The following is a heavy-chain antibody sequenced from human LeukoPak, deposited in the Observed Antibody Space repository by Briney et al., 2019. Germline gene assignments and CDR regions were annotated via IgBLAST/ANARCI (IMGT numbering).Heavy chain of an antibody. CDR1: GFTFDDYA. CDR2: ISWYTTTI. CDR3: AKTIGNFYDAFDI. V-gene: IGHV3-9*01. Sequence: GGSLRLSCAASGFTFDDYAMHWVRQAPGKGLEWVSGISWYTTTIGYADSVKGRFTISRDNAKNSLYLQMNSLRPEDTALYYCAKTIGNFYDAFDIWGQGTMVTVSS. D-gene: IGHD3-3*01. J-gene: IGHJ3*02.